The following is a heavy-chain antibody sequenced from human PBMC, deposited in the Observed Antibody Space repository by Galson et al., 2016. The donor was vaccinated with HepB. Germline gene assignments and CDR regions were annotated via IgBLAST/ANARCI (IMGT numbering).Heavy chain of an antibody. D-gene: IGHD2-15*01. V-gene: IGHV4-4*07. Sequence: SETLSLTCSVSGVSISPYYWSWIRQPAGKGLEWIGRIYPSGTTNYNPSLKNRVTMSADMSKNQFSLKLRSVIAADTAVYYCARMGGRCSGGICYGLDDWGQGTLVTVSS. CDR1: GVSISPYY. CDR3: ARMGGRCSGGICYGLDD. CDR2: IYPSGTT. J-gene: IGHJ4*02.